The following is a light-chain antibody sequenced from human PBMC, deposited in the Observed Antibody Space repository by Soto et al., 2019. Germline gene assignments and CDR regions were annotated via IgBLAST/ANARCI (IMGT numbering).Light chain of an antibody. Sequence: EVVLTQSPATLSVSPGERATLSCRASQTVSRSLAWYQQKPGQAPSLLIYGASMRATGVPDRFSGSRSGTEFTLTTISLQSEDFSVYYCQQYIDWPPYTFGQGTKVEIK. J-gene: IGKJ2*01. V-gene: IGKV3-15*01. CDR2: GAS. CDR3: QQYIDWPPYT. CDR1: QTVSRS.